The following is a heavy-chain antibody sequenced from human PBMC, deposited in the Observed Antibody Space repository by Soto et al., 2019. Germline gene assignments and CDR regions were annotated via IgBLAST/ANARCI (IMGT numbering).Heavy chain of an antibody. CDR1: GFSLSTSGVG. Sequence: QITLKESGPTLVKPTQTLTLTCTFSGFSLSTSGVGVGWIRQPPGKALEWLALIYWDDDKRYSPSLTSRLIITKDTSKNQVVLTMTNMDPVDTATYYCAHVLVVVANYGMDVWGQGTTVTVSS. CDR3: AHVLVVVANYGMDV. J-gene: IGHJ6*02. D-gene: IGHD2-15*01. V-gene: IGHV2-5*02. CDR2: IYWDDDK.